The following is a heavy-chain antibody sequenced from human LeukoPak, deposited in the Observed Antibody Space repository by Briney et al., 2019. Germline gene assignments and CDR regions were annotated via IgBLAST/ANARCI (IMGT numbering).Heavy chain of an antibody. CDR3: AVPRRGSYFDY. V-gene: IGHV4-34*01. J-gene: IGHJ4*02. Sequence: SETLSLTYAVYGGSFCGYYWSWIRQPPGKGLEWIGEINHSGSTNYNPSLKSRVTISVDTSKNQFSLKLSSVTAADTAVYYCAVPRRGSYFDYWGQGTLVTVSS. D-gene: IGHD3-10*01. CDR2: INHSGST. CDR1: GGSFCGYY.